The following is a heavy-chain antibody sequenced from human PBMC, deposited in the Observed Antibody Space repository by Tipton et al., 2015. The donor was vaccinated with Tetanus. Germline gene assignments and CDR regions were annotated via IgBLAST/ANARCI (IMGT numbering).Heavy chain of an antibody. Sequence: SLRLSCAASGFTFDDYAMHWVRQAPGKGLELVSGISWNSGNIGYADSVKGRFTISRDNAKNSLYLQMNSLRAEDTALYYCAKDSGSGWAYHDYWGQGTLVTVSS. J-gene: IGHJ4*02. CDR1: GFTFDDYA. D-gene: IGHD6-19*01. V-gene: IGHV3-9*01. CDR2: ISWNSGNI. CDR3: AKDSGSGWAYHDY.